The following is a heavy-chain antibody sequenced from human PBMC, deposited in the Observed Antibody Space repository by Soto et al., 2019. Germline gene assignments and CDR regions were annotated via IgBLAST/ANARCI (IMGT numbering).Heavy chain of an antibody. V-gene: IGHV4-59*08. CDR1: GGSISTYY. J-gene: IGHJ4*02. Sequence: QVQLQESGPGLVKPSETLSLTCTVSGGSISTYYWSWIRQPPGKGLEWIGWIYYSGSASSNPFLKSRVTMSVDTSKNQFSLKLSSVTATDTAMYFCARHIYGDHDYSDSWGQGTLVTVSS. CDR3: ARHIYGDHDYSDS. CDR2: IYYSGSA. D-gene: IGHD4-17*01.